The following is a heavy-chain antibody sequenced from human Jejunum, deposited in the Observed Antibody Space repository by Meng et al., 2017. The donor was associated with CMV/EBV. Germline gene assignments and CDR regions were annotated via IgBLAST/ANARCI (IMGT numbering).Heavy chain of an antibody. CDR2: FYYSGYT. D-gene: IGHD2-8*02. V-gene: IGHV4-39*07. Sequence: TVSGGSISSNTYYWGWIRPPPGKDLEWIGIFYYSGYTYYNPSLKSRVTISVDTSNNQFSLNLNSVTAADTAVYYCARRLPRWGTDVWGQGTTVTVSS. CDR3: ARRLPRWGTDV. CDR1: GGSISSNTYY. J-gene: IGHJ6*02.